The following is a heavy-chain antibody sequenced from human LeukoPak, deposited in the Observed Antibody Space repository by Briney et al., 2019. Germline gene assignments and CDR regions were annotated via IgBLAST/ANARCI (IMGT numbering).Heavy chain of an antibody. CDR3: ARGHFYDYIWGSYRPDAFDI. D-gene: IGHD3-16*02. CDR2: ITHSGST. V-gene: IGHV4-34*01. J-gene: IGHJ3*02. Sequence: SETLSLTCAVYGGSCSGYYWSWIRQPPGKGLERIGEITHSGSTNYNPSLKSRVTISVDTSKNQFSLKLSSVTAADTAVHYCARGHFYDYIWGSYRPDAFDIWGQGTMVTVSS. CDR1: GGSCSGYY.